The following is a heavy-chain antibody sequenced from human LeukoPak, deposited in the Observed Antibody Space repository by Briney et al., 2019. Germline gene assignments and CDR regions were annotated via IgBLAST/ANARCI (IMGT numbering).Heavy chain of an antibody. J-gene: IGHJ4*02. Sequence: PGGSLRLSCAASGFTFSSHTMNWVRQAPGKGLECVSSISGSGGTTYYADSLKGRFTISRDNAKNTLYLQMNSLGAEDTAVYYCAKGYNWGQGTLVTVSS. D-gene: IGHD1-14*01. CDR1: GFTFSSHT. CDR2: ISGSGGTT. V-gene: IGHV3-23*01. CDR3: AKGYN.